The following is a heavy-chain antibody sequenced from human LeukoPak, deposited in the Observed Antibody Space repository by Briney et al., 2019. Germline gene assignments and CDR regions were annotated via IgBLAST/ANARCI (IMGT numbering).Heavy chain of an antibody. J-gene: IGHJ6*03. CDR3: ARDADIVVVPAAMASLGYYMDV. CDR1: GFTFSSYA. CDR2: ISYDGSNK. D-gene: IGHD2-2*01. V-gene: IGHV3-30*01. Sequence: GGSLRLSCAASGFTFSSYAMHWVRQAPGKGLEWVAVISYDGSNKYYADSVKGRFTIYRDNSKNTLYLQMNSLRAEDTAVYYCARDADIVVVPAAMASLGYYMDVWGKGTTVTVSS.